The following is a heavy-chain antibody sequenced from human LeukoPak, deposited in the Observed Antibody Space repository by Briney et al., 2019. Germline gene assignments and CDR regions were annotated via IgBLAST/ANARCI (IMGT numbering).Heavy chain of an antibody. CDR3: AILRPDIYYHYMDV. V-gene: IGHV4-39*01. CDR1: GGSISSSSYY. Sequence: SETLSLTCTVSGGSISSSSYYWGWIRQPPGKGLEWIGSIYYSGSTYYNPSLKSRVTISVDTSKNQFSLKLSSVTAADTAVYYCAILRPDIYYHYMDVWGKGTTVTVSS. J-gene: IGHJ6*03. D-gene: IGHD3-9*01. CDR2: IYYSGST.